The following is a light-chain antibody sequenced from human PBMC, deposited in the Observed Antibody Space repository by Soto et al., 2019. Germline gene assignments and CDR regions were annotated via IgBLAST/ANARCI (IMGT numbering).Light chain of an antibody. CDR2: GNS. CDR1: SSNIGAGYD. J-gene: IGLJ1*01. CDR3: QSYDSSLSGDV. V-gene: IGLV1-40*01. Sequence: QSALTQPPSVSGAPGQTVTISCTGSSSNIGAGYDVHWYQQLPGTAPKLLIYGNSNRPSGGPDRFSGSKSGTSASLAITGLQAEDEADYYCQSYDSSLSGDVFGTGTKLTVL.